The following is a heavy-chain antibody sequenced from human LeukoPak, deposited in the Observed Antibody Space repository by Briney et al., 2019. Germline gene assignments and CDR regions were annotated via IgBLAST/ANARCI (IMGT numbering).Heavy chain of an antibody. D-gene: IGHD4-11*01. CDR1: GFTFSSYS. CDR2: ISGSGGNS. J-gene: IGHJ5*02. Sequence: GGSLRLSCAASGFTFSSYSMSWVRQAPGKGLEWVSAISGSGGNSYYADSVKGRFTISRDNSENTLYLQMNSLRAEDSAVYYCAKRNINSVNWFDPWGQGTLVTVSS. CDR3: AKRNINSVNWFDP. V-gene: IGHV3-23*01.